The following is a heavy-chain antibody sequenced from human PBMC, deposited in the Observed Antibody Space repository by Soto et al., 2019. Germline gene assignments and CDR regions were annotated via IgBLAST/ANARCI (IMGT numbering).Heavy chain of an antibody. V-gene: IGHV3-30*18. CDR1: GFSFGSYG. Sequence: GGSLRLSCAASGFSFGSYGMHWVHQAPGKGLEWVAVISYDGSNRNYADSVKGRFTISRDNSKNTLYLQMNSLRAEDTAVYYCAKIPYYYDTSGYYFWGQGILVTVSS. D-gene: IGHD3-22*01. CDR2: ISYDGSNR. CDR3: AKIPYYYDTSGYYF. J-gene: IGHJ4*02.